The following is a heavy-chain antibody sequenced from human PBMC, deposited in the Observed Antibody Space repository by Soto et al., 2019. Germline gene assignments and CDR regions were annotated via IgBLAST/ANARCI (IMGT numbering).Heavy chain of an antibody. D-gene: IGHD6-19*01. Sequence: LRLSCAASGFTVSSNYMSWVRQAPGKGLEWVSVIYAGGSTYYADPVKGRFTISRDNSKNTLYLQMNSLRAEDTAVYYCARDPAVAAAYFDYWGQGTLVTVSS. CDR3: ARDPAVAAAYFDY. V-gene: IGHV3-53*01. CDR1: GFTVSSNY. CDR2: IYAGGST. J-gene: IGHJ4*02.